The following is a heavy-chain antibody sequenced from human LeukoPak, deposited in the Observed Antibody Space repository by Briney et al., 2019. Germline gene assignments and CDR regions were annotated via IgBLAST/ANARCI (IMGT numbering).Heavy chain of an antibody. J-gene: IGHJ6*03. CDR1: GFTFSSYS. CDR3: ASIVVVPAATTHYYMDV. V-gene: IGHV3-21*01. Sequence: KPGGSLRLSCAASGFTFSSYSMNWVRQAPGKGLEWVSSISSSSSYIYYADSVEGRFTISRDNAKNSLYLQMNSLRAEDTAVYYCASIVVVPAATTHYYMDVWGKGTTVTVSS. D-gene: IGHD2-2*01. CDR2: ISSSSSYI.